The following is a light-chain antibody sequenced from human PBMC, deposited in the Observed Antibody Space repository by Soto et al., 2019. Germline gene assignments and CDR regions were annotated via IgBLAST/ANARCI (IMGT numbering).Light chain of an antibody. J-gene: IGLJ3*02. Sequence: QSVLTQPASVSGSPGQSITISCTGTSSDVGGYNYLSWYQQHPGKAPKVMIYEVSNRPSGVSNRFSGYKSGNTASLTISRLQAEDEADYFCSSYTTSGTPVFGGGTKLTVL. CDR1: SSDVGGYNY. CDR2: EVS. V-gene: IGLV2-14*01. CDR3: SSYTTSGTPV.